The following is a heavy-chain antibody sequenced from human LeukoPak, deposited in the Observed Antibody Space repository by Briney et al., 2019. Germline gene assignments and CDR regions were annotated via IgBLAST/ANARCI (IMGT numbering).Heavy chain of an antibody. Sequence: SQTLSLTCAISGDRVSSYSAACNWIRQSPSRCLEWLGRTDNRSKWYTDYAVSAKSRITITTYTSKNQFSLLLNSVTPEDTAVYYCARGDLVGATTGFDFWGQGTLVTVSS. CDR1: GDRVSSYSAA. CDR2: TDNRSKWYT. D-gene: IGHD1-26*01. J-gene: IGHJ4*02. CDR3: ARGDLVGATTGFDF. V-gene: IGHV6-1*01.